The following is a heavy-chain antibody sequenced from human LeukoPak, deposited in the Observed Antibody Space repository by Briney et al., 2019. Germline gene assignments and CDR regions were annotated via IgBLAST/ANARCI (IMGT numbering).Heavy chain of an antibody. Sequence: PGGSLRLSCEASGFTFSSYAIRWVRQAPGTGLEWVSSIPGSGGATYYADSVRGRFSISRDSSKNTVYLHMNTLRAEDTAIYYCAKDRTVGASYWYFDLWGRGTLVTVSS. V-gene: IGHV3-23*01. D-gene: IGHD1-26*01. J-gene: IGHJ2*01. CDR3: AKDRTVGASYWYFDL. CDR1: GFTFSSYA. CDR2: IPGSGGAT.